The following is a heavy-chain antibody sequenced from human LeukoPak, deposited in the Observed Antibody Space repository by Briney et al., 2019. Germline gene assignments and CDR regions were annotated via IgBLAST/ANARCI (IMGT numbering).Heavy chain of an antibody. V-gene: IGHV3-21*01. CDR3: ARKGYSSTWYSEVYFDY. D-gene: IGHD6-13*01. CDR2: ISSSSSYI. CDR1: GFSLSTYS. J-gene: IGHJ4*02. Sequence: GGSLRLSCAASGFSLSTYSMNWDRQAPGKGLEWVSSISSSSSYIYYADSLKGRFTISRDNAKNSLYLQMNSLRAEDTAVYYCARKGYSSTWYSEVYFDYWGQGTLVTVSS.